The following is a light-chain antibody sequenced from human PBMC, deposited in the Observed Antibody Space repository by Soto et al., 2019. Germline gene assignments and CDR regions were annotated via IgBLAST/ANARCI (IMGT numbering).Light chain of an antibody. CDR3: QTWGTGIRV. V-gene: IGLV4-69*01. CDR2: LNSDGSH. Sequence: QSVLTQSPSASASLGASVKLTCTLRRGHSSYAIAWHQQQPEKGPRYLMKLNSDGSHSKGDGIPDRFSGSSSGAERYLTISSLQSEDEADYYCQTWGTGIRVFGGGTKVTVL. CDR1: RGHSSYA. J-gene: IGLJ3*02.